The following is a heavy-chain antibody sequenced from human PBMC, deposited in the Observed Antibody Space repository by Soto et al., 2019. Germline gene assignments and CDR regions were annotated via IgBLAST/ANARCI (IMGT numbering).Heavy chain of an antibody. J-gene: IGHJ1*01. CDR3: ANMLAFCGGDCYSRGYFQY. CDR2: ISAGGST. CDR1: AFTFSSYA. V-gene: IGHV3-23*01. D-gene: IGHD2-21*01. Sequence: GGSLRLSCAASAFTFSSYAMSWVRQAPGKGLEWVSTISAGGSTYYAASVKGRFTISRDNSKNTLYLQMNSLRAEDTAVYSCANMLAFCGGDCYSRGYFQYWGQGTAVTVSS.